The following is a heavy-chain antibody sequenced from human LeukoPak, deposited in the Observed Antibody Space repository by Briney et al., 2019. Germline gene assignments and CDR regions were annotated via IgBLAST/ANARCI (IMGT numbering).Heavy chain of an antibody. D-gene: IGHD3-22*01. CDR1: GFTFSTYA. V-gene: IGHV3-23*01. J-gene: IGHJ4*02. CDR2: ISSSGDRT. CDR3: AKDRPNYHESNGHYYRPNGDY. Sequence: GGSLRLSCAASGFTFSTYAMSWVRQAPGKGLERVSRISSSGDRTFYADSVKDRFTISRDNSENTLYLQMSRLRAEDTAVYYCAKDRPNYHESNGHYYRPNGDYWGQGTLVTVSS.